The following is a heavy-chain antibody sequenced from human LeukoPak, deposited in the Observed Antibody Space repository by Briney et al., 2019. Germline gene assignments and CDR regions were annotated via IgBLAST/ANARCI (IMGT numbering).Heavy chain of an antibody. V-gene: IGHV3-48*03. J-gene: IGHJ3*02. CDR2: ISSSGSPI. CDR1: GFTFSTYE. Sequence: GGSLRLSCAASGFTFSTYEMNWVRQAPGKGLEWVSYISSSGSPIYYADSVKGRFTISRDNAKNSLFLQMNSLRAEDTAVYYCASQSTPVLPFDIWGQGTMVTVSS. CDR3: ASQSTPVLPFDI.